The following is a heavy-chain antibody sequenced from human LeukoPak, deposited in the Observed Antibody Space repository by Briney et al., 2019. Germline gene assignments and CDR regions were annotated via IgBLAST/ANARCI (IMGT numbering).Heavy chain of an antibody. D-gene: IGHD4-23*01. CDR2: IIPIFGTA. CDR3: AREPTKVVTDNWFDP. V-gene: IGHV1-69*05. CDR1: GGTFNGYA. Sequence: SVKVSCKASGGTFNGYAISWVRQAPGQGLEWMGGIIPIFGTANYAQKFQGRVTITTDESTSTAYMELSSLRSEDTAVYYCAREPTKVVTDNWFDPWGQGTLVTVSS. J-gene: IGHJ5*02.